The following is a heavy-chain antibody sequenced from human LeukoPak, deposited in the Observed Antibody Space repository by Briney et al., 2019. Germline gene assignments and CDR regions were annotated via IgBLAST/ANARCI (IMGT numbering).Heavy chain of an antibody. J-gene: IGHJ4*02. D-gene: IGHD3-22*01. CDR1: GFTFTTYS. CDR2: ISSSSGYI. CDR3: ARDSRGGYDRIGYFDY. V-gene: IGHV3-21*01. Sequence: GGSLRLSCAASGFTFTTYSMNWVRQAPGKGLEWVSSISSSSGYINYADSVKGRFTISRDNAKSSLYLQLNSLRAEDTAVYYCARDSRGGYDRIGYFDYWGQGTLVTVSS.